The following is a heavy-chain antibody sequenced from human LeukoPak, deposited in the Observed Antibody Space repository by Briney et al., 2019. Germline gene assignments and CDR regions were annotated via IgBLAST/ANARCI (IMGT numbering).Heavy chain of an antibody. CDR3: ARGQQWKGGYFDY. CDR2: IRYDGSNK. V-gene: IGHV3-30*02. J-gene: IGHJ4*02. Sequence: PGGSLRLSCAASGFTFSSYGMHWVRQAPGKGLEWVAFIRYDGSNKYYADSVKGRFTISRDNSKNTLYLQMNSLRAEDTAVYYCARGQQWKGGYFDYWGQGTLVTVSS. CDR1: GFTFSSYG. D-gene: IGHD6-19*01.